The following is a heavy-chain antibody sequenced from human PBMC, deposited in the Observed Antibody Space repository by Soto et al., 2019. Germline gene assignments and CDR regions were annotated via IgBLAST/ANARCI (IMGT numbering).Heavy chain of an antibody. V-gene: IGHV3-74*01. CDR2: MDGIGTVI. Sequence: EVHLVESGGGLVQPGGSLRLSCATSGFTFSSYWMHWARQAPGKGLVWLSSMDGIGTVIPHADSVKGRFTVSRDNAKNTLYLQMNSLRAEDTAVYYCVRGVCGGGLCKVFDYWGQGTPVTVSS. CDR3: VRGVCGGGLCKVFDY. CDR1: GFTFSSYW. J-gene: IGHJ4*02. D-gene: IGHD2-15*01.